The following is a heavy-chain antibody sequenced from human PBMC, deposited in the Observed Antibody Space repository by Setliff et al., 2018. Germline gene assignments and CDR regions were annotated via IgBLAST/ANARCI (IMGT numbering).Heavy chain of an antibody. Sequence: GGSLRLSCAASRFTFNSYYMSWVRQSPGKGLEWVATIKQDGSEKYYVDSVKGRFTISRDNAKNTLYLQMNSLRAEDTAVYYCARDREGDGNYYMDVWGKGTTVTVSS. CDR1: RFTFNSYY. CDR3: ARDREGDGNYYMDV. D-gene: IGHD1-1*01. CDR2: IKQDGSEK. V-gene: IGHV3-7*01. J-gene: IGHJ6*03.